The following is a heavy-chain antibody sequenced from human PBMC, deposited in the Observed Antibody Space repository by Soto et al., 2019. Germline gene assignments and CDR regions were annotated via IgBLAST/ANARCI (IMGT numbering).Heavy chain of an antibody. V-gene: IGHV1-2*02. J-gene: IGHJ6*02. Sequence: ASVKVSCKASGYTFTGYYMHWVRQAPGQGLEWMGWINPNSGGTNYAQKFQGRVTMTRDTSISTAYMELSRLRSDDTAVYYCARDLTAVDYYRMDVCGQGTKVTVYS. CDR1: GYTFTGYY. CDR3: ARDLTAVDYYRMDV. CDR2: INPNSGGT.